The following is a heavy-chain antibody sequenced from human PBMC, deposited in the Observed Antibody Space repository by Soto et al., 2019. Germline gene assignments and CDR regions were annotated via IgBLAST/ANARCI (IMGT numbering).Heavy chain of an antibody. V-gene: IGHV1-69*12. CDR1: GGTFSSYA. CDR2: IIPIFGTA. D-gene: IGHD3-3*01. CDR3: ARTYYDFWRGYYLVDGMDV. J-gene: IGHJ6*02. Sequence: QVQLVQSGAEVKKPGSSVKVSCKASGGTFSSYAISWVRQAPGQGLEWMGGIIPIFGTANYAQKFQRRVTSTADESTTTAYMERSSLRSEDTAVYYWARTYYDFWRGYYLVDGMDVWGQGTTVTVSS.